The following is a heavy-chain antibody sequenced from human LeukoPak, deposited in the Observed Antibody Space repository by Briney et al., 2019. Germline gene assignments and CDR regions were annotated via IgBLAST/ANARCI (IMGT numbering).Heavy chain of an antibody. Sequence: GGSLRLSCAASGFTFSSYAMSWVRQAPGKGLEWVSGISGSGGSTYYAASVKGRFIISRDNAKNSLYLQMNSLRAEDTAVYYCARDKGSDYWGQGTLVTVSS. CDR1: GFTFSSYA. CDR3: ARDKGSDY. V-gene: IGHV3-23*01. J-gene: IGHJ4*02. CDR2: ISGSGGST.